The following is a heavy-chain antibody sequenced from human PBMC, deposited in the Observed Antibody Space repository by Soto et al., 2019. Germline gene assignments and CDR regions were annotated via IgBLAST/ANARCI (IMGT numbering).Heavy chain of an antibody. J-gene: IGHJ4*02. V-gene: IGHV4-38-2*02. D-gene: IGHD2-15*01. CDR2: IYHSGST. CDR1: GYSISTGFN. CDR3: AGDCGTCFYSLDS. Sequence: SETLSLTXAVAGYSISTGFNWAWIRQPPGKGLEWIGSIYHSGSTYYNLSLKSRVTISSDGSKNQISLRLSSVTAADTALYYLAGDCGTCFYSLDSWGQGTLVTVS.